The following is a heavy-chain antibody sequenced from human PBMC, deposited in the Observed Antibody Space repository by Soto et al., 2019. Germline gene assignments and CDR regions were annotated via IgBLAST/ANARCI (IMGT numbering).Heavy chain of an antibody. CDR1: GGSISSYY. CDR2: IYYSGST. J-gene: IGHJ4*02. Sequence: SETLSLTCTVSGGSISSYYWGWIRQPPGKGLEWIGSIYYSGSTYYNPSLKSRVTISVDTSKNQFSLKLSSVTAADTAVHYCARHSDTAMVTVHYWGQGTLVTVSS. D-gene: IGHD5-18*01. V-gene: IGHV4-39*01. CDR3: ARHSDTAMVTVHY.